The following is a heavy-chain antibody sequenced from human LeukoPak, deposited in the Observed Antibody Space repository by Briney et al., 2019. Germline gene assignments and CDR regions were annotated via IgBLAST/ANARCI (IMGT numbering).Heavy chain of an antibody. CDR3: AKDRQVAGKGDGGY. J-gene: IGHJ4*02. Sequence: GRSLRLSCAASGFTFSSYAMSWVRQAPGKGLEWVSAISGSGGSTYYADSVKGRFTISRDNSKNTLYLQMNSLRAEDTAVYYCAKDRQVAGKGDGGYWGQGTLVTVSS. D-gene: IGHD6-19*01. CDR2: ISGSGGST. V-gene: IGHV3-23*01. CDR1: GFTFSSYA.